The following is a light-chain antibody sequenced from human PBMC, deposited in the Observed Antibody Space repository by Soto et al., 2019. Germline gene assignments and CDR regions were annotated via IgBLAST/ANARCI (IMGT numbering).Light chain of an antibody. J-gene: IGLJ1*01. CDR3: CSYAGSGTYV. CDR1: SSDVGNYNP. V-gene: IGLV2-23*01. Sequence: QSALTQPASVSGSPGQSITISCTGTSSDVGNYNPVSWYQQHPGKAPKLMIYEDSKRPSGVSNRFSGSKSGSTASLTISGLQAEDEADYYCCSYAGSGTYVFGTGTKVTVL. CDR2: EDS.